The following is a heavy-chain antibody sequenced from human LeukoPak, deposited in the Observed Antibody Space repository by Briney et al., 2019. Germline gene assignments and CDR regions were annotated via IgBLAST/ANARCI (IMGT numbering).Heavy chain of an antibody. CDR2: INHSGST. Sequence: PSETLSLTCAVYGGSFSGYYWSWIRQPPGKGLEWIGEINHSGSTNYNPSLKSRVTISVDTSKNQFSLKLSSVTAADTAVYYCASTPSILGYCSGGSCYPTRYWGQGTLVTVSS. CDR1: GGSFSGYY. CDR3: ASTPSILGYCSGGSCYPTRY. D-gene: IGHD2-15*01. J-gene: IGHJ4*02. V-gene: IGHV4-34*01.